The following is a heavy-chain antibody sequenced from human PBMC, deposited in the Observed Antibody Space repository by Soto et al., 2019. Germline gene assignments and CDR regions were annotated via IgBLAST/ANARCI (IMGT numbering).Heavy chain of an antibody. CDR1: GGSISSGGYY. CDR3: ARGTSQLAGEAPFFDY. CDR2: IYYSGST. Sequence: LETLSLTCTVSGGSISSGGYYWSWIRQPPGKGLEWIGYIYYSGSTNYNPSLKSRVTISVDTSKNQFSLKLSSVTAADTAVYYCARGTSQLAGEAPFFDYWGQGTLVTVSS. D-gene: IGHD6-13*01. V-gene: IGHV4-61*08. J-gene: IGHJ4*02.